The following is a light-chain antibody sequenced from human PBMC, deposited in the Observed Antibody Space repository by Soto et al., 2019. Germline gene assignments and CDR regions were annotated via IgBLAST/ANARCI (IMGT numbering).Light chain of an antibody. CDR2: GAS. CDR1: QIVTSTY. Sequence: VLRQSPGTLSLSPGERATLSCRASQIVTSTYLAWFQQKPGQAPRLLIYGASTRATGIPDRFSGSGSGTEFTLTISSLQSEDFAAYYCQQYNNWITFGQGTRLEIK. J-gene: IGKJ5*01. V-gene: IGKV3D-15*01. CDR3: QQYNNWIT.